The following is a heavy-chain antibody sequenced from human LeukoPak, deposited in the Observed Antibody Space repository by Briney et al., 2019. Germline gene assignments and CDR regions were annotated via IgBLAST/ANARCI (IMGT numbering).Heavy chain of an antibody. D-gene: IGHD6-19*01. CDR3: ARLQQWLARGYYGMDV. CDR2: MNPNSGNT. Sequence: ASVKVSCKASGGTFSSYDINWVRQATGQGLEWMGWMNPNSGNTGYAQKFQGRVTMTRNTSISTAYMELSSLRSDDTAVYYCARLQQWLARGYYGMDVWGQGTTVTVSS. J-gene: IGHJ6*02. V-gene: IGHV1-8*01. CDR1: GGTFSSYD.